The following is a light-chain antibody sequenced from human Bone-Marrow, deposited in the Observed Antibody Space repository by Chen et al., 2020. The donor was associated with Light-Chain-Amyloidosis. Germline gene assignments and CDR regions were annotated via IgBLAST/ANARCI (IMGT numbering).Light chain of an antibody. CDR2: GSS. V-gene: IGKV3-20*01. Sequence: EIVLTQSPGTLSLSPGEGANLSCRASQTISSNYLTWYQQKFGQAPRLLIYGSSSRATGIPDRVTGSGSRTDFTLTINSLEPEDFVMYYCQQYGTSPLTFGGGTKLKIK. J-gene: IGKJ4*01. CDR3: QQYGTSPLT. CDR1: QTISSNY.